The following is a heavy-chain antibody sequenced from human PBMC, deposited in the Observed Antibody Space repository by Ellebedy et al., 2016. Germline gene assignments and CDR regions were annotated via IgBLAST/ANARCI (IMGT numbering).Heavy chain of an antibody. CDR3: AKSMVRGVITGGMDV. Sequence: GGSLRLXCAASGFTFSSYAMSWVRQAPGKGLEWVSAISGSGGSTYYADSVKGRFTISRDNSKNTLYLQMNSLRAEDTAVYYCAKSMVRGVITGGMDVWGQGTTVTVSS. CDR2: ISGSGGST. V-gene: IGHV3-23*01. D-gene: IGHD3-10*01. J-gene: IGHJ6*02. CDR1: GFTFSSYA.